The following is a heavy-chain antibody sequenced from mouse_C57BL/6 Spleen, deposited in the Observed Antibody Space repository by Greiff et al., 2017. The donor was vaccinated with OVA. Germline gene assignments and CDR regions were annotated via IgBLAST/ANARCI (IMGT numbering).Heavy chain of an antibody. CDR2: IYPGDGDT. D-gene: IGHD3-2*02. CDR3: ARDSSGPYYAMDY. J-gene: IGHJ4*01. V-gene: IGHV1-82*01. CDR1: GYAFGSSW. Sequence: VQLVESGPELVKPGASVKISCKASGYAFGSSWMNWVKQRPGKGLEWIGWIYPGDGDTNYNGKFKGKATLTADKSSSTAYMQLSSLTSEDSAVYFCARDSSGPYYAMDYWGQGTSVTVSS.